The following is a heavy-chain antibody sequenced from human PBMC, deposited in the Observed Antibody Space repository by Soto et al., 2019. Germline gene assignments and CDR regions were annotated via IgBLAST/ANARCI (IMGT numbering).Heavy chain of an antibody. J-gene: IGHJ6*02. CDR1: GFSVSSNY. D-gene: IGHD4-17*01. CDR2: IYSGGNT. CDR3: ARDLGDYVNYGMDV. Sequence: GGSLRLSCAASGFSVSSNYMTWVRQAPGKGLEWVSVIYSGGNTFYADSVKGRFTISRDNSKNTLYLQMNSLRSDDTAVYYCARDLGDYVNYGMDVWGHGTTVTVSS. V-gene: IGHV3-53*05.